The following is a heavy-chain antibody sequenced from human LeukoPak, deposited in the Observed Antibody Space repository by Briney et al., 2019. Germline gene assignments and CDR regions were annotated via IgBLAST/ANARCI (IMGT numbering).Heavy chain of an antibody. J-gene: IGHJ4*02. Sequence: APVKVSCKASGYTFTGYYMHWVRQAPGQGLEWMGRINPNSGGTNYAQKFQGRVTMTRDTSISTAYMELSRLRSDDTAVYYCARGVVGATGGDDYWGQGTLVTVSS. CDR1: GYTFTGYY. CDR2: INPNSGGT. CDR3: ARGVVGATGGDDY. D-gene: IGHD1-26*01. V-gene: IGHV1-2*06.